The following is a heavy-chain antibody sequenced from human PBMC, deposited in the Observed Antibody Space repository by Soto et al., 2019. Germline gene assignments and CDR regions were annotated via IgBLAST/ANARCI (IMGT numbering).Heavy chain of an antibody. D-gene: IGHD3-22*01. CDR1: GFIFDNYA. J-gene: IGHJ4*02. V-gene: IGHV3-23*01. CDR3: AKGRYFDTSGGCANY. CDR2: ISGSGHGT. Sequence: EVKLLESGGGLVPQGASARLSCITSGFIFDNYAMSWVRQRPGRGLEWVAAISGSGHGTVYTQSVQGRFIISRDKSKKTLFLQMNNLRDEDTAVYYCAKGRYFDTSGGCANYWGLGTLVSVSA.